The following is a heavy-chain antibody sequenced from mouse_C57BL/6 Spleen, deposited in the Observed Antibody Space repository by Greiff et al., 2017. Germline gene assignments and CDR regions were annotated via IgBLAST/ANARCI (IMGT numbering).Heavy chain of an antibody. CDR2: IYPRSGNT. V-gene: IGHV1-81*01. Sequence: LVESGAELARPGASVKLSCKASGYTFTSYGISWVKQRTGQGLEWIGEIYPRSGNTYYNEKFKGKATLTADKSSSTAYMELRSLTSDDSAVYFCANDYDTAYWGQGTLVTVSA. CDR1: GYTFTSYG. J-gene: IGHJ3*01. D-gene: IGHD2-4*01. CDR3: ANDYDTAY.